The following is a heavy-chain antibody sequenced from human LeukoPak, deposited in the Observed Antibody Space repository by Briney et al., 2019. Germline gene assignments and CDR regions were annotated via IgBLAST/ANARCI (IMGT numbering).Heavy chain of an antibody. CDR3: ARGIVGATTSWFDP. Sequence: ASVKVSCKASGYTFTGYYMHWVRQAPGQGLEWMGWINPNSGGTNYAQKFQGWVTMTRDTSISTAYMELSRLRSDDTAVYYCARGIVGATTSWFDPWGQGTLVTVSS. CDR1: GYTFTGYY. CDR2: INPNSGGT. J-gene: IGHJ5*02. D-gene: IGHD1-26*01. V-gene: IGHV1-2*04.